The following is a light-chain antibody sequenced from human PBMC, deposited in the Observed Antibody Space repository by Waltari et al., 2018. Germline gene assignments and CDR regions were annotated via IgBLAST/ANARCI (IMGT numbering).Light chain of an antibody. V-gene: IGKV1-5*03. Sequence: DIQMTQSPSTLSASVGHRVPITCRASETVLTWLAWYHQKPGKAPKLLIYKASSLESGVPSRFSGSASGTEFTLTISSLQPDDSATYYCLQYHSYSKFGQGTKLEIK. CDR1: ETVLTW. J-gene: IGKJ2*01. CDR3: LQYHSYSK. CDR2: KAS.